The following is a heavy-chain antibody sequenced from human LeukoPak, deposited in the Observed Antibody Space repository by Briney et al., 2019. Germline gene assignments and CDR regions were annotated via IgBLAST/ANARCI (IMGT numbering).Heavy chain of an antibody. CDR1: GGSFSGYY. Sequence: SETLSLTCAVYGGSFSGYYWSWIRQPPGKGLEWIGEINPSGSTYYNPSLKSRLTISGDTSKSQFSLRLTSVTAADTAVYYCARGRQEISMILVVMTGVSYYLDVWGKGTTVTVS. J-gene: IGHJ6*03. CDR3: ARGRQEISMILVVMTGVSYYLDV. V-gene: IGHV4-34*01. D-gene: IGHD3-22*01. CDR2: INPSGST.